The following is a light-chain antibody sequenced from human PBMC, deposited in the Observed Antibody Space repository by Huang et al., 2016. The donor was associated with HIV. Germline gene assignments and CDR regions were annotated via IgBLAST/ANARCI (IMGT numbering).Light chain of an antibody. J-gene: IGKJ1*01. Sequence: EIVLTQSPGTLSLSPGERAALSCRASEGIRSDYVAWYQQKPGQAPSLLIYASSRRATGIPDRFSGSGSGTDFTLTISRLEPEDFAVYYCQHYGPTPSWTFGQGTKVEIK. CDR2: ASS. CDR1: EGIRSDY. V-gene: IGKV3-20*01. CDR3: QHYGPTPSWT.